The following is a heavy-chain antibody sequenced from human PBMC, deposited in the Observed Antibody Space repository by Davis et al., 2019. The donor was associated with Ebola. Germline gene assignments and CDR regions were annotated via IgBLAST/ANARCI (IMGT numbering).Heavy chain of an antibody. CDR3: ARWGGGGSYPLGDY. V-gene: IGHV3-74*01. CDR1: GFTFSRYW. Sequence: GESLKISCAASGFTFSRYWMHWVRQAPGRGLVYVSRISSDGGITSYADSVQGRFTISRDNAKNTLYLQMNSLRAEDTAVYYCARWGGGGSYPLGDYWGQGTLVTVSS. J-gene: IGHJ4*02. CDR2: ISSDGGIT. D-gene: IGHD1-26*01.